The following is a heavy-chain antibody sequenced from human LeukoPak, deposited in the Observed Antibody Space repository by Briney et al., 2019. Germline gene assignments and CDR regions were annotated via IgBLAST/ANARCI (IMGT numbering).Heavy chain of an antibody. CDR1: GGSISSYY. Sequence: SETLSLTCTVSGGSISSYYWSWVRQPPGKGLEWIGYIYYSGSTNYNPSLKSRVTISVDTSKNQFSLKLSSVTAADTAVYYCARVGSMIEDYGSGSHIDYWGQGTLVTVSS. V-gene: IGHV4-59*01. J-gene: IGHJ4*02. CDR3: ARVGSMIEDYGSGSHIDY. CDR2: IYYSGST. D-gene: IGHD3-10*01.